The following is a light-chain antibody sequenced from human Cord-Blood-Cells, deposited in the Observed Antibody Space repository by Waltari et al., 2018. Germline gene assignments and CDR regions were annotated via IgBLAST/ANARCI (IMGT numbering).Light chain of an antibody. CDR2: AAH. J-gene: IGKJ1*01. CDR1: QGISSS. V-gene: IGKV1-8*01. Sequence: RLTQSPSSLSASIVGRVTITCRVRQGISSSLAWYQQKPGKGPKLLLYAAHTLRSRVPTRFRDRGSGKDFTLAISSLQSEDFATYCWQQYYSYPWTFGQGTKVEIK. CDR3: QQYYSYPWT.